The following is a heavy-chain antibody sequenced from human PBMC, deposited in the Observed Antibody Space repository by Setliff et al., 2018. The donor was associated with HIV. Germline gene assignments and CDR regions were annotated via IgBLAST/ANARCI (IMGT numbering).Heavy chain of an antibody. Sequence: PSETLSLTCSVAGGSISDYYWRWVRQPAGKGLEWIGRIYTGGSTKFNPSLGGRASLSVDKSNNQVSLKLTSVTAADTAIYYCARDPNYMDVWGQGTTVTVSS. CDR3: ARDPNYMDV. CDR1: GGSISDYY. CDR2: IYTGGST. J-gene: IGHJ6*02. V-gene: IGHV4-4*07.